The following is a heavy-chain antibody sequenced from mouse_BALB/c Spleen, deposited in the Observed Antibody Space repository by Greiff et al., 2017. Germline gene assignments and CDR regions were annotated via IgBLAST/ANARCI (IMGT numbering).Heavy chain of an antibody. D-gene: IGHD4-1*01. CDR1: GYTFTSYW. J-gene: IGHJ2*01. V-gene: IGHV1-7*01. Sequence: QVQLKESGAELAKPGASVKMSCKASGYTFTSYWMHWVKQRPGQGLEWIGYINPSTGYTEYNQKFKDKATLTADKSSSTAYMQLSSLTSEDSAVYYCARGGTGYFDYGGQGTTLTVSS. CDR2: INPSTGYT. CDR3: ARGGTGYFDY.